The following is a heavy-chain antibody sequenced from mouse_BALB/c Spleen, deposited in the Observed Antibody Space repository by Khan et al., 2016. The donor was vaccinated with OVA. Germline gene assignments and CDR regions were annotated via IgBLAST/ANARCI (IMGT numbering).Heavy chain of an antibody. V-gene: IGHV1-76*01. CDR1: GYIFTSYW. Sequence: QVQLKESGAELVRPGASVNLSCKTSGYIFTSYWIHWVKQSSGQGLEWIARIYPGTNNTYYNEKLKDKATLTADKSSSTVYMQLSSLKSEDSAVYFCAREEALYYFDYWGQGTTLTVSS. CDR3: AREEALYYFDY. J-gene: IGHJ2*01. CDR2: IYPGTNNT.